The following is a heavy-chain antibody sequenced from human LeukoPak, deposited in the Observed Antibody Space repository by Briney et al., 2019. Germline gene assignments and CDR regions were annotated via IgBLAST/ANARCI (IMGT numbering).Heavy chain of an antibody. J-gene: IGHJ4*02. CDR2: LKQDGSEK. Sequence: GGSLRLSCAASGFTFSNYWMNWVRQAPGKGLEWVARLKQDGSEKYYVESVKGRFTISRDNTKKSVYLQMDSLRAEDTAVYYCAREGYCSGGICSYDNWGQGTLVTVSS. CDR3: AREGYCSGGICSYDN. V-gene: IGHV3-7*01. D-gene: IGHD2-15*01. CDR1: GFTFSNYW.